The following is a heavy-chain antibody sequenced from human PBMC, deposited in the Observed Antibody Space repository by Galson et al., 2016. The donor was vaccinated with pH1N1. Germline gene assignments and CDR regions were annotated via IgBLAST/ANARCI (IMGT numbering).Heavy chain of an antibody. Sequence: SLRLSCAASGLTFSNYWMGWVRQAPGTGLEWVANINQDAGVKYYVDSVNGRFTISKDNAKNSLYLQMNSLSAEDTAVYYCATSRLPYALDVWGQGTTVTVSS. V-gene: IGHV3-7*01. D-gene: IGHD6-13*01. CDR1: GLTFSNYW. CDR3: ATSRLPYALDV. CDR2: INQDAGVK. J-gene: IGHJ6*02.